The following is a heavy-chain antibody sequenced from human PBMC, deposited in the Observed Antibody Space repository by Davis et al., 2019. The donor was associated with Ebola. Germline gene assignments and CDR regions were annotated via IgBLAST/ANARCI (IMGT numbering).Heavy chain of an antibody. CDR3: ARARGYSSGWYGSWFDP. Sequence: GESLKISCAASGFTVSSNHMSWVRQAPGKGLEWVSVIYDHSTAYADSVRGRFIISRDKSNNTLYLEMNSLRAEDTAVYYCARARGYSSGWYGSWFDPWGQGTLVTVSS. D-gene: IGHD6-19*01. CDR1: GFTVSSNH. V-gene: IGHV3-66*01. CDR2: IYDHST. J-gene: IGHJ5*02.